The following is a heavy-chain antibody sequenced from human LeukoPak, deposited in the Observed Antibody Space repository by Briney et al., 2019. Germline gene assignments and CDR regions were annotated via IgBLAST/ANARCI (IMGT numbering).Heavy chain of an antibody. Sequence: ASVKVSCKVSGYTLTELSMHWVRQAPGKGLEWMGGFDPEDGETIYAQKFRGRVTMTEDTSTDTAYMELSSLRSEDTAVYYCATDCSFRAVQSLSGGSCYSVGWGQGTLVTVSS. V-gene: IGHV1-24*01. CDR3: ATDCSFRAVQSLSGGSCYSVG. CDR2: FDPEDGET. D-gene: IGHD2-15*01. CDR1: GYTLTELS. J-gene: IGHJ4*02.